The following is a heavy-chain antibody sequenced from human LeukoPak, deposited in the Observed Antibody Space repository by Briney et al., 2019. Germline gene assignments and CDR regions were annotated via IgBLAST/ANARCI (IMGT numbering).Heavy chain of an antibody. CDR3: ARLDFGDYSRNE. CDR2: IYTSGST. D-gene: IGHD4-17*01. V-gene: IGHV4-61*02. CDR1: GGSISSGSYD. J-gene: IGHJ4*02. Sequence: SQTLSLTCTVSGGSISSGSYDWRWIRLPAGRGLEWIGRIYTSGSTNYNPSLKSRVTISVDTSKNQFSLKLSSPTAPDRVVYYCARLDFGDYSRNEGGQGTLVTLSS.